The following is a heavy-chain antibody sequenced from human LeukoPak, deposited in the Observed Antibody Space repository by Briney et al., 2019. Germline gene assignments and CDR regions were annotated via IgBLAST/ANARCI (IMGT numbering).Heavy chain of an antibody. J-gene: IGHJ4*02. CDR2: ISAYNGNT. V-gene: IGHV1-18*01. Sequence: ASVKVSCKASGYTFTSYGISWVRQAPGQGLEWMGWISAYNGNTNYAQKLQGRVTMTTDTSTSTAYMELRSLRSDDTAVYYCARDGLYSDYYDRSGYYLPFGYWGQGTLVTVSS. CDR3: ARDGLYSDYYDRSGYYLPFGY. D-gene: IGHD3-22*01. CDR1: GYTFTSYG.